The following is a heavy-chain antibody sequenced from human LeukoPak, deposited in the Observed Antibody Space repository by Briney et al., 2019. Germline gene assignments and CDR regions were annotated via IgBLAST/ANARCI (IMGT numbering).Heavy chain of an antibody. CDR2: IYYSGST. Sequence: SETLSLTCTVSGGSISSYYWSWIRQPPGKGLEWIGYIYYSGSTNYNPSLKSRVTISVDTSKNQFSLKLSSVTAADTAVYYCAREGSVTNWFDPWGQGTLVTVSS. V-gene: IGHV4-59*01. CDR1: GGSISSYY. J-gene: IGHJ5*02. CDR3: AREGSVTNWFDP. D-gene: IGHD4-17*01.